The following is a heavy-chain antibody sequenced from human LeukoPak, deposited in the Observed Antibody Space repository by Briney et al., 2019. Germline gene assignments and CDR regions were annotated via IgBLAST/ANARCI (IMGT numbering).Heavy chain of an antibody. Sequence: SVKVSCKASGGTFSSYAISWVRQAPGQGLEWMGRIIPILGIANYAQKFQGRVTITADKSTSTAYMELSSLRSEDTAVYYCAGATYYYGSVSTKFDYWGQGTLVTVSS. CDR2: IIPILGIA. J-gene: IGHJ4*02. V-gene: IGHV1-69*04. CDR3: AGATYYYGSVSTKFDY. CDR1: GGTFSSYA. D-gene: IGHD3-10*01.